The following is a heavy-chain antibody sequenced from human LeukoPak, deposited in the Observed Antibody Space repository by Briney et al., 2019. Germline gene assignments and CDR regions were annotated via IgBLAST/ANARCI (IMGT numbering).Heavy chain of an antibody. J-gene: IGHJ4*02. Sequence: PGRSLRLSCAASGFTFSSYAMHWVRQAPGKGLEWVAVISYDGSNKYYADSVKGRFTISRDNSKNTLYLQMNSLRAEDTAVYYCARDVLDSSGYHLYYFDYWGQGTLVTVSS. CDR2: ISYDGSNK. D-gene: IGHD3-22*01. V-gene: IGHV3-30-3*01. CDR1: GFTFSSYA. CDR3: ARDVLDSSGYHLYYFDY.